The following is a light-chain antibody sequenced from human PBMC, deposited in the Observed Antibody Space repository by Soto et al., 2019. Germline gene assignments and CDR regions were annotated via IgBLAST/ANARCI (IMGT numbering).Light chain of an antibody. J-gene: IGLJ2*01. CDR2: DVS. Sequence: QSALTQPASVSGSPGQSITISCTGTSSDVGGYNYVSWYQQHPGKAPKLMIYDVSNRPSGVSNLFSGSKSGNTASLTISGLQAEDEADYYCSSYTRSSTLVFGGGTKVTVL. CDR3: SSYTRSSTLV. CDR1: SSDVGGYNY. V-gene: IGLV2-14*01.